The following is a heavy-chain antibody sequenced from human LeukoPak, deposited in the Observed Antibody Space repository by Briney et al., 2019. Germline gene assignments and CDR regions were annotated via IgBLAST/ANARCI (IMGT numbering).Heavy chain of an antibody. CDR2: ISYDGSNK. CDR1: GFTFSSYA. D-gene: IGHD2-2*02. CDR3: ARSRPATAILAH. V-gene: IGHV3-30-3*01. J-gene: IGHJ5*02. Sequence: GGSLRLSCAASGFTFSSYAMHWVRQAPGKGLEWVAVISYDGSNKYYADSVKGRFTISRDNSKNTLYLQMNSLRAEDTAVYYCARSRPATAILAHWGQGTLVTVSS.